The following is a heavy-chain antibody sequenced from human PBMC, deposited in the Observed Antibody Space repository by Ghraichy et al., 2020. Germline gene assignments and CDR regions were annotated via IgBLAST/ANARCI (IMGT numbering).Heavy chain of an antibody. J-gene: IGHJ4*02. CDR1: GVTVGNNY. CDR3: ARDPPAAGTGTFG. V-gene: IGHV3-66*01. D-gene: IGHD6-13*01. Sequence: GGSLRLSCAASGVTVGNNYMNWVRQAPGKGLEWVSLIYSGGDTRYADSVKGRFIISRDNSKNTPYLQIHSLRVEDTAVYYCARDPPAAGTGTFGWGQGTLVTVSS. CDR2: IYSGGDT.